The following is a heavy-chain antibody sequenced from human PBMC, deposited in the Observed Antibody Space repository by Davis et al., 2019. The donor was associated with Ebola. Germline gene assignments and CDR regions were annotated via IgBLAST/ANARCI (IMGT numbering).Heavy chain of an antibody. D-gene: IGHD1-26*01. CDR2: IIPVFRTA. CDR3: ARSIVGATQAGWFDP. CDR1: GDTLTSYA. Sequence: AASVKVSCKAVGDTLTSYAMTWVRQAPGQGLEWMGGIIPVFRTANYAQKFQGRVTITADESTRTAFMELNGLRSEDTAVYYCARSIVGATQAGWFDPWGQGTLVTVSS. V-gene: IGHV1-69*13. J-gene: IGHJ5*02.